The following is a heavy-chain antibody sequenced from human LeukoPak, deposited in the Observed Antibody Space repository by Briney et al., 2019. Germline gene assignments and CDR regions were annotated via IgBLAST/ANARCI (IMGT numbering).Heavy chain of an antibody. CDR3: AKDVEDYGDSGDAFDI. V-gene: IGHV3-53*05. Sequence: GGSLRLSCAASGFTVSSNYMSWVRQAPGKGLEWVSVIYSGGSTYYADSVKGRFTISRDNSKNTLYLQMNSLRAEDTAVYYCAKDVEDYGDSGDAFDIWGQGTMVTVSS. CDR2: IYSGGST. J-gene: IGHJ3*02. CDR1: GFTVSSNY. D-gene: IGHD4-17*01.